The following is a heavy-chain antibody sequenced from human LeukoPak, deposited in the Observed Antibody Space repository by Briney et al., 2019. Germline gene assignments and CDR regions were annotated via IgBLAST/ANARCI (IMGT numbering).Heavy chain of an antibody. CDR2: INHSGST. J-gene: IGHJ4*02. Sequence: SETLSLTCAVYGGSFSGYYWSWIRQPPGKGLEWIGEINHSGSTNYNPSLKSRVTISVDTSKNQFSLKLCSVTAADTAVYYCARGRVPAASPFDYWGQGTLVTVSS. CDR1: GGSFSGYY. CDR3: ARGRVPAASPFDY. V-gene: IGHV4-34*01. D-gene: IGHD2-2*01.